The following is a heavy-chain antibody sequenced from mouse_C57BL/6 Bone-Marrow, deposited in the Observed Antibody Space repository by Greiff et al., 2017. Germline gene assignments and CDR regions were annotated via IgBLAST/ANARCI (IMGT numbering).Heavy chain of an antibody. D-gene: IGHD1-1*01. CDR3: ARHGSSHWYFDV. J-gene: IGHJ1*03. V-gene: IGHV1-26*01. CDR1: GYTFTDYY. Sequence: EVQLQQSGPELVKPGASVKISCKASGYTFTDYYMNWVKQSHGKSLEWIGDINPNNGGTSYNLKFKGKATLTVDKSSSTAYMELRSLTSEDSAVYYCARHGSSHWYFDVWGTGTTVTVSS. CDR2: INPNNGGT.